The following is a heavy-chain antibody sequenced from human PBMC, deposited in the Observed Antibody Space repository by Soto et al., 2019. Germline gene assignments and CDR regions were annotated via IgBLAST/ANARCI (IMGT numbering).Heavy chain of an antibody. V-gene: IGHV1-18*01. D-gene: IGHD3-9*01. J-gene: IGHJ4*02. CDR2: ISAYNGNT. CDR1: GYTFTSYG. Sequence: ASVKVSCKASGYTFTSYGISWVRQAPGQGLEWMGWISAYNGNTNYAQKLQGRVTMTTDTSTSTAYMELRSLGSDDTAVYYCAREGSDYDILTGPNLGDYWGQGTLVTVSS. CDR3: AREGSDYDILTGPNLGDY.